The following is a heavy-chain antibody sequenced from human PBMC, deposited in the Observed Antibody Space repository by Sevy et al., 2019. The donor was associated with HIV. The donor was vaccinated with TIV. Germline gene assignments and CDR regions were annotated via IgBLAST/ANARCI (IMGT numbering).Heavy chain of an antibody. J-gene: IGHJ6*02. Sequence: SETLFLTCTVSGGSISSYYWKWIRQPPGKGLEWIGYMDYSGSISYNPSLKGRVSISLDTSKNQFSLKLTSVTAADTAVYYCARAGGSTDWGIDVWGQGTTVTVSS. CDR2: MDYSGSI. D-gene: IGHD2-2*01. CDR3: ARAGGSTDWGIDV. V-gene: IGHV4-59*01. CDR1: GGSISSYY.